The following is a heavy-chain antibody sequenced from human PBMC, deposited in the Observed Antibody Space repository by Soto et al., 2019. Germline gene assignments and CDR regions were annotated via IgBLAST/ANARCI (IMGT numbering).Heavy chain of an antibody. CDR2: IKQDGSEK. CDR1: GFTFSSYW. J-gene: IGHJ6*04. D-gene: IGHD4-17*01. V-gene: IGHV3-7*01. CDR3: ASDIYGDYEHV. Sequence: GGSLRLSCAASGFTFSSYWMSWVRQAPGKGLEWVANIKQDGSEKYYVDSVKGRFTISRDNAKNSLYLQMNSLRAEDTAVYYCASDIYGDYEHVWGKGTTVTVSS.